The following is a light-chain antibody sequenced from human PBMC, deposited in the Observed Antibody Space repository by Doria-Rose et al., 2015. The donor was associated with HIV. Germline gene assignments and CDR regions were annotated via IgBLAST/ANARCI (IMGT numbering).Light chain of an antibody. J-gene: IGKJ1*01. CDR2: DGS. CDR1: QSFSSTY. CDR3: HQYGTSWT. Sequence: DIVLTQSPGTLSLSPGERATLSCRASQSFSSTYLAWYQQKPGQAPSLLIYDGSTRATGIPDRLSASGSGTDFTLTINRLEPEDFALYYCHQYGTSWTFGQGTKVEI. V-gene: IGKV3-20*01.